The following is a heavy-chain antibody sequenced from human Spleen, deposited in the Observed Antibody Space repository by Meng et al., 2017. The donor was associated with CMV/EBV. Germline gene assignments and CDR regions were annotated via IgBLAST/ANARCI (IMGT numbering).Heavy chain of an antibody. CDR3: ARDHNWGPDY. J-gene: IGHJ4*02. CDR1: GGTFNNYA. D-gene: IGHD7-27*01. CDR2: IHPNTGGT. V-gene: IGHV1-2*02. Sequence: ASVKVSCKASGGTFNNYAFSWVRQAPGQGLEWMGWIHPNTGGTNYAQNFQGRVTMTRDTSIRTVYMELTSLRSDDTAIYYCARDHNWGPDYWGQGTLVTVSS.